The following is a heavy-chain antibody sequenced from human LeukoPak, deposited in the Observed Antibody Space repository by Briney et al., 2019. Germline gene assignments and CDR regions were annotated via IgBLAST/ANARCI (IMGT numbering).Heavy chain of an antibody. CDR3: AGHEPLGRGAWDY. CDR2: IYYSGNA. V-gene: IGHV4-59*08. Sequence: SETLSLTCTVSGGSLSSYYWSWIRQPPGKGLEWIGYIYYSGNADSNPSLKSRVTMSVDTSRNQFSLKLTSVTAADTAVYYCAGHEPLGRGAWDYWGQGILVTVSS. CDR1: GGSLSSYY. D-gene: IGHD1-14*01. J-gene: IGHJ4*02.